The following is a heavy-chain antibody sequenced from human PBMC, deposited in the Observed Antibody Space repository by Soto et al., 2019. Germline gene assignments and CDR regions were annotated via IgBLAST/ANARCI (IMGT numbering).Heavy chain of an antibody. CDR1: GGSISSSSYY. CDR3: AIVATSAFDY. D-gene: IGHD5-12*01. Sequence: SETLSLTCTVSGGSISSSSYYWGWIRQPPGKGLEWIGSIYYSGSTYYNPSLKSRVTISVDTSKNQFSLKLGSVTAADTAVYYCAIVATSAFDYWGQGTLVTVSS. CDR2: IYYSGST. V-gene: IGHV4-39*01. J-gene: IGHJ4*02.